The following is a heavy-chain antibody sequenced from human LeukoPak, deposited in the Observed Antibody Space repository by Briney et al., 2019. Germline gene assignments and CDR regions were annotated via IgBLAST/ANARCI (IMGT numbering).Heavy chain of an antibody. CDR3: ARDSYYYDSSGYYYVGAFDI. V-gene: IGHV4-34*01. Sequence: PSETLSLTCAVYGGSFSGYYWSWIRQPPGKGLEWIGEINHSGSTNYNPSLKSRVTISVDTSKNQFSLKLSSVTAADTAVYYCARDSYYYDSSGYYYVGAFDIWGQRTMVTVSS. D-gene: IGHD3-22*01. CDR1: GGSFSGYY. J-gene: IGHJ3*02. CDR2: INHSGST.